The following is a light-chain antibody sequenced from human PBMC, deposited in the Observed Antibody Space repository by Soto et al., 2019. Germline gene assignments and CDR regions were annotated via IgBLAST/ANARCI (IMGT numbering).Light chain of an antibody. V-gene: IGKV3-15*01. J-gene: IGKJ4*01. Sequence: DIVMTQSPATLSVSPGERATLSCRASQSVNSNLAWYQQKPGQAPRLLIYAASTRSTGIPARFSGSGSGTEFTITSSSLQSDDVAVYYRQYYNTSFTFGGGTKVDIK. CDR3: QYYNTSFT. CDR1: QSVNSN. CDR2: AAS.